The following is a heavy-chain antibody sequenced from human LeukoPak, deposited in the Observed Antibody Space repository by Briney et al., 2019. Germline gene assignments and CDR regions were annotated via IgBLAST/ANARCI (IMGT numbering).Heavy chain of an antibody. Sequence: PSETLSLTCAVYGGSFSGYYWSWIRQPPGKGLEWIGEIYHSGSTNYNPSLKSRVTISGDTSKNQFSLKLSSVTAADTAVYYCARGPLRSGYYRPNWFDPWGQGTLVTVSS. V-gene: IGHV4-34*01. D-gene: IGHD3-3*01. J-gene: IGHJ5*02. CDR1: GGSFSGYY. CDR2: IYHSGST. CDR3: ARGPLRSGYYRPNWFDP.